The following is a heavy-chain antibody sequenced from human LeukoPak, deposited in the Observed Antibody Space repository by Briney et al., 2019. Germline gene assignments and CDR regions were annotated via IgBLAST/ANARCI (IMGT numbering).Heavy chain of an antibody. V-gene: IGHV4-59*12. Sequence: SETLSLTCTVSGGSISSYYWSWIRQPPGKGLEWIGEIYHSGSTNYNPSLKSRVTISVDKSKNQFSLKLSSVTAADTAVYYCARTTPYMVRGFGPWGQGTLVTVSS. J-gene: IGHJ5*02. D-gene: IGHD3-10*01. CDR3: ARTTPYMVRGFGP. CDR1: GGSISSYY. CDR2: IYHSGST.